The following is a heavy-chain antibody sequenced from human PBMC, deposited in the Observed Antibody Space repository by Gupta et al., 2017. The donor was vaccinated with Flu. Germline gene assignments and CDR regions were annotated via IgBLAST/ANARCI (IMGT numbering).Heavy chain of an antibody. CDR3: AHLPTATGNLDH. J-gene: IGHJ2*01. Sequence: EVRLVQSGGGFVQPGGSLKLSCAASGFTLRHSAMHWVRQASGKGLEWIGRIRSKANNYATEYIASVEGRFTISRDDSTYTTYLQMSSLKTEDTAVYYCAHLPTATGNLDHWGRGTLVIVSS. V-gene: IGHV3-73*02. D-gene: IGHD5-12*01. CDR2: IRSKANNYAT. CDR1: GFTLRHSA.